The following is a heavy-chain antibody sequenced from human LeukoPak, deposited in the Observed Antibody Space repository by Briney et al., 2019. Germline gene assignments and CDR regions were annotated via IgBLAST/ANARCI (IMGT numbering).Heavy chain of an antibody. CDR3: ARGNWYVPLDY. D-gene: IGHD1-20*01. J-gene: IGHJ4*02. CDR2: IYTSGST. CDR1: GGSISSGSYY. Sequence: QPSETLSLTCTVSGGSISSGSYYWSWIRQPAGKGLEWIGRIYTSGSTNYNPSLKSRVTISVDTSKNQFSLKLSSVTAADTAVYYCARGNWYVPLDYWGQGTLVTVSS. V-gene: IGHV4-61*02.